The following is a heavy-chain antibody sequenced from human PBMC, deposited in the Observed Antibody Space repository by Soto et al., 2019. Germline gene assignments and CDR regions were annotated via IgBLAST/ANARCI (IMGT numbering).Heavy chain of an antibody. CDR3: ARDSSYDYAFDI. CDR2: IYSGGST. CDR1: GFTVSSNY. J-gene: IGHJ3*02. V-gene: IGHV3-53*01. Sequence: GGSLRLSCAASGFTVSSNYMSWVRQAPGKGLEWVSVIYSGGSTYYADSVKGRFTISRDNSKNTLYLQMNSLRAEDTAVYYCARDSSYDYAFDIWGQGTMVTVSS. D-gene: IGHD5-12*01.